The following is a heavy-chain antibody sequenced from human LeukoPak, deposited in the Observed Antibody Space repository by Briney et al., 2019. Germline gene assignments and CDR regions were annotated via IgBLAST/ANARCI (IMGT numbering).Heavy chain of an antibody. Sequence: GGSLRLSCAVSGFTFRNAGMHWVRQAPGKGLEWVAVIWYDGSQKYYADSVKGRFIISRDNSKNMLYLHMNSLRAEDTAVYFCARDRGDYNHNFDYWGQGTLVTVSS. CDR3: ARDRGDYNHNFDY. CDR2: IWYDGSQK. J-gene: IGHJ4*02. D-gene: IGHD4-17*01. V-gene: IGHV3-33*01. CDR1: GFTFRNAG.